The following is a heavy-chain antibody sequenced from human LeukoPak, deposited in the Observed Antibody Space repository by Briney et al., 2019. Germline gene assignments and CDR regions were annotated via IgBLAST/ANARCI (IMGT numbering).Heavy chain of an antibody. CDR2: ISAYNGNT. Sequence: ASVKVSCKASGYTFTSYGISWVRQAPGQGPEWMGWISAYNGNTNYAQKLQGRVTMTTDTSTSTAYMELRSLRSDDTAVYYCAREITTSGHNWFDPWGQGTLVTVSS. V-gene: IGHV1-18*01. D-gene: IGHD1-1*01. J-gene: IGHJ5*02. CDR1: GYTFTSYG. CDR3: AREITTSGHNWFDP.